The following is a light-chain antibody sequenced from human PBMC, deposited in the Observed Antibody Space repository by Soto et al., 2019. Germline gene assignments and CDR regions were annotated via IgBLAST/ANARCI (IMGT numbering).Light chain of an antibody. J-gene: IGLJ1*01. CDR3: SSYTSAFKYV. Sequence: TQPGCVSASLGQSITISCTGTDSDIGSYNYVSWYQQYPGKAPKLLIYEVSKRPSEISNRFSGSKSGNTASLTISGLQAEDEADYRCSSYTSAFKYVFGSGTKVTVL. CDR1: DSDIGSYNY. V-gene: IGLV2-14*01. CDR2: EVS.